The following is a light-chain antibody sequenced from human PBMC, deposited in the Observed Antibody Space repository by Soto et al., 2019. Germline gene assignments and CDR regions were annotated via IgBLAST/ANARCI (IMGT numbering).Light chain of an antibody. CDR3: EQEYSTPRT. V-gene: IGKV4-1*01. CDR1: QSVLYSSSSKNY. CDR2: RAS. J-gene: IGKJ1*01. Sequence: DIVLTQSPDSLAVSLGETATINCKSSQSVLYSSSSKNYLAWYQQKLGLPPKLLMYRASTRESGVPDRFRGSGSGTDFTLTSSSLQAEDEAVYYCEQEYSTPRTFGQGTKGDIK.